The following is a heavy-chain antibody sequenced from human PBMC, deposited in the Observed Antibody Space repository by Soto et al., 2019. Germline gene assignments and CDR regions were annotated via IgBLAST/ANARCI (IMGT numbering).Heavy chain of an antibody. CDR2: IYYSGTI. Sequence: QVQLQESGPGLVKPSETLSLTCTVSGDSISSSYWSWIRQTPGTGLEWIGYIYYSGTINYNPSLESRVTISIDTSKNQFSLRLASVTAADTAVYFCAKSVVHQWLVHDALDVWGQGTMVTVSS. CDR3: AKSVVHQWLVHDALDV. V-gene: IGHV4-59*01. CDR1: GDSISSSY. D-gene: IGHD6-19*01. J-gene: IGHJ3*01.